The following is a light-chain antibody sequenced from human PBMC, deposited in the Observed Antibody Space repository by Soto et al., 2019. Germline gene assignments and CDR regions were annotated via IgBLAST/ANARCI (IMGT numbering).Light chain of an antibody. CDR2: TAS. CDR1: QSISSY. V-gene: IGKV1-39*01. Sequence: DIQMTQSPSSLSASVGDSVTITCRASQSISSYLHWYQQNPGKAPKLLIYTASSLQSGVPSRFSGSASGTDFTLTINSLQTEDFATYYCHQGHSYPFTFGQGTRLEIK. CDR3: HQGHSYPFT. J-gene: IGKJ5*01.